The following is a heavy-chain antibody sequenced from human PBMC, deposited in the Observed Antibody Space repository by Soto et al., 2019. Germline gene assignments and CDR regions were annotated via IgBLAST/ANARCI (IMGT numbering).Heavy chain of an antibody. Sequence: SLRLSCAASAFTFSNYAMHWVRQAPGKGLEWVAIISSDGNNKYYADSVKGRFTISRDNSRNTLYLQMNSLRAEDTAVYYCARGEQLWSYFDYWGQGTLVTVS. CDR1: AFTFSNYA. J-gene: IGHJ4*02. V-gene: IGHV3-30-3*01. CDR3: ARGEQLWSYFDY. CDR2: ISSDGNNK. D-gene: IGHD5-18*01.